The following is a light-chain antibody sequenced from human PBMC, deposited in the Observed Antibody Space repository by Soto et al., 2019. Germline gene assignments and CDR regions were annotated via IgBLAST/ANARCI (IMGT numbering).Light chain of an antibody. J-gene: IGKJ1*01. CDR3: QQSYSTLWT. CDR1: QSISSY. V-gene: IGKV1-39*01. Sequence: DIHMTQSPSSLSASVGDRVTITCRASQSISSYLNWYQQKPGKAPKLLIYAASSLQSGVPSRFGGSGSGTDFTLTISSLQPEDFATYYCQQSYSTLWTFGQGTKVDIK. CDR2: AAS.